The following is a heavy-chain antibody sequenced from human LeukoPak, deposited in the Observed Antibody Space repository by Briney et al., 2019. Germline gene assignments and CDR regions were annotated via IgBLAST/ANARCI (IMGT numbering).Heavy chain of an antibody. Sequence: SVKVSCKASGGTLSRYAISWVRQAPGHGLEWMGGIIPIFGAANYAQTFQGRVTITADESTRTAYMELSSLRSEDTAVYYCARDNYDILTGYRGPDYYSYGMDVWGKGTTVTVSS. D-gene: IGHD3-9*01. J-gene: IGHJ6*04. CDR3: ARDNYDILTGYRGPDYYSYGMDV. V-gene: IGHV1-69*01. CDR1: GGTLSRYA. CDR2: IIPIFGAA.